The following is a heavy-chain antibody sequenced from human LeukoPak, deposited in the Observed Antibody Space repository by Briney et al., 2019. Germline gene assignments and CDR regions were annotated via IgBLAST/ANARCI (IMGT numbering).Heavy chain of an antibody. CDR2: IRYDGSNK. CDR3: AKEEAYSGSYGSWY. CDR1: GFTFSSYG. J-gene: IGHJ4*02. Sequence: GGSLRLSCAASGFTFSSYGMHWVRQAPGKGLEWVAFIRYDGSNKYYADSVKGRFTISRDNSKNTLYLQMNSLRAEDTAVYNCAKEEAYSGSYGSWYWGQGTLVTVSS. D-gene: IGHD1-26*01. V-gene: IGHV3-30*02.